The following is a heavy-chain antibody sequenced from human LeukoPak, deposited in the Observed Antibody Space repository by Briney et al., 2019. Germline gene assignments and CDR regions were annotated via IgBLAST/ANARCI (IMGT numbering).Heavy chain of an antibody. CDR2: INGAGTTT. V-gene: IGHV3-74*01. J-gene: IGHJ4*02. Sequence: GGSLRLSCAASGFTFSNYWMHWVRQAPGKGLVWVSQINGAGTTTTYADSVKGRLTISRDNAKNTLYLQVTSLRVEDTAVYYCARDPDSLYYWGQGTLVTVSS. CDR3: ARDPDSLYY. CDR1: GFTFSNYW. D-gene: IGHD2-15*01.